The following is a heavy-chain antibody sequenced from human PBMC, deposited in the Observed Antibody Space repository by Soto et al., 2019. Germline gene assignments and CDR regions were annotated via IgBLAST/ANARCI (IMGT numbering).Heavy chain of an antibody. CDR2: ISYDGSNK. Sequence: VGSLRLSCAASGFTFSSYAMHWVRQAPGKGLEWVAVISYDGSNKYYADSVKGRFTISRDNSKNTLYLQMNSLRAEDTAVYYCARRDYYDSSDIDYWGQGTLVTVPQ. CDR1: GFTFSSYA. V-gene: IGHV3-30-3*01. J-gene: IGHJ4*02. D-gene: IGHD3-22*01. CDR3: ARRDYYDSSDIDY.